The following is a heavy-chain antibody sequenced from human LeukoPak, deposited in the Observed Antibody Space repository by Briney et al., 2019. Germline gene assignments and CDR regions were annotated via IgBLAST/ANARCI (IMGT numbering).Heavy chain of an antibody. CDR2: IKQDGSEK. V-gene: IGHV3-7*01. CDR3: ARDYDILTGDYYYGMDV. D-gene: IGHD3-9*01. Sequence: GGSLRLSCAASGFTFSSYGMHWVRQAPGKGLEWVANIKQDGSEKYYVDSVKGRFTISRDNAKNSLYLQMNSLRAEDTAVYYCARDYDILTGDYYYGMDVWGQGTTVTVSS. J-gene: IGHJ6*02. CDR1: GFTFSSYG.